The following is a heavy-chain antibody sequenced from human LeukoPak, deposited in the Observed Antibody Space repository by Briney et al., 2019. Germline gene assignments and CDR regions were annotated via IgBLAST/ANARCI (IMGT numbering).Heavy chain of an antibody. V-gene: IGHV3-23*01. CDR3: TKARSLTCGGDCYQIDY. CDR1: GFTFSSFA. Sequence: PGGSLRLSCVASGFTFSSFAMNWVRQAPGKGLEWVSGICGRGYTTYYADSVRGRFSISRDNSRNTLSLQMRSLRAEDTAVYYCTKARSLTCGGDCYQIDYWGQGTLVIVSS. J-gene: IGHJ4*02. D-gene: IGHD2-21*02. CDR2: ICGRGYTT.